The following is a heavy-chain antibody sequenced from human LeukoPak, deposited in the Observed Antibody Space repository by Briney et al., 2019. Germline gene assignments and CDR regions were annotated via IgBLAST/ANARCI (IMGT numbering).Heavy chain of an antibody. CDR2: ITGSSRTK. Sequence: GGSLRLSCAASGFIFSNYDMNWVRQAPGKGLEWVSYITGSSRTKSYADSVKGRFTISRDNAENSVYLQMNSLRAEDTAVYYCARGRRGVSYTHWGQGTMVTVSS. CDR1: GFIFSNYD. D-gene: IGHD3-10*01. J-gene: IGHJ3*01. CDR3: ARGRRGVSYTH. V-gene: IGHV3-48*01.